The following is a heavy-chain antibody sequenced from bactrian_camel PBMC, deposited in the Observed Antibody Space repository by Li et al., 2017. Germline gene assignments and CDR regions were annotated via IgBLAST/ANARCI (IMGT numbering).Heavy chain of an antibody. J-gene: IGHJ4*01. V-gene: IGHV3S54*01. CDR2: MNLGSEES. Sequence: VESGGGSVQAGGSLRLSCAASGGIDSRSCMGWFRQNPGKERVAIAGMNLGSEESFYADSVKGRFTISRDNAKDTLYLQMNSLKIEDTAVYYCALGSSRQATMTARGKGTQVTVS. CDR1: GGIDSRSC. D-gene: IGHD3*01.